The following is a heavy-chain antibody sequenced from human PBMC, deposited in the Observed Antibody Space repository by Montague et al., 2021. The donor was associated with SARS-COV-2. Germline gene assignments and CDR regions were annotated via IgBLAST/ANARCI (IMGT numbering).Heavy chain of an antibody. J-gene: IGHJ4*02. D-gene: IGHD6-19*01. CDR1: GASISSHEW. V-gene: IGHV4-4*02. CDR3: AGVCPSAWRQLDC. Sequence: SETLSLTCDVSGASISSHEWGSLLRQPPGKVLEWLGEIYGDGKTXXNPXXXSRVTMSVDKSNNLLSLRLTSVAAADTAVYYCAGVCPSAWRQLDCWGQGILVTVSS. CDR2: IYGDGKT.